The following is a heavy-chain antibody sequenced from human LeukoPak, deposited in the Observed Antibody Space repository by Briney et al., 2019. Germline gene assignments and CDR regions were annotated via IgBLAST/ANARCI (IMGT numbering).Heavy chain of an antibody. CDR2: INWNGDST. V-gene: IGHV3-20*04. CDR3: ARAIRFLEWLSGFDY. D-gene: IGHD3-3*01. CDR1: GFTFADYD. J-gene: IGHJ4*02. Sequence: ARGSMRLSCAASGFTFADYDMSWVRQVPGKGLEWVSGINWNGDSTGYADSVKGRFTISRDNAKNSLYLQMDSLRVEDTALYYCARAIRFLEWLSGFDYWGQGTLVTVSS.